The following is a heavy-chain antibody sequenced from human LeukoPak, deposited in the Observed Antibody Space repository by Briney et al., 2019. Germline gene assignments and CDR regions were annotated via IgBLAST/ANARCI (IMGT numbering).Heavy chain of an antibody. CDR2: IIPILGIA. D-gene: IGHD6-13*01. V-gene: IGHV1-69*04. CDR3: ARDPPRGIAAAGTTPYYYYGMDV. J-gene: IGHJ6*02. CDR1: GGTFSSYA. Sequence: ASVKVSCKASGGTFSSYAISWVRQAPGQGLEWMGRIIPILGIANYAQKFQGRVTITADNSTSTAYMELSSLRSEDTAVYYCARDPPRGIAAAGTTPYYYYGMDVWGQGTTVTVSS.